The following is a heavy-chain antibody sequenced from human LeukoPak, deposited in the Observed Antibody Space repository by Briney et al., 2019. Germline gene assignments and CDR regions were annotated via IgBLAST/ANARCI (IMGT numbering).Heavy chain of an antibody. CDR2: IYYSGST. CDR3: ARGEPYYYDSSGSNL. CDR1: GGSVSSGSYY. V-gene: IGHV4-61*01. J-gene: IGHJ2*01. Sequence: SETLSLTCTVSGGSVSSGSYYWSWIRQPPGKGQEWIGYIYYSGSTNYNPSLKSRVTISVDTSKNQFSLKLSSVTAADTAVYYCARGEPYYYDSSGSNLWGRGTLVTVSS. D-gene: IGHD3-22*01.